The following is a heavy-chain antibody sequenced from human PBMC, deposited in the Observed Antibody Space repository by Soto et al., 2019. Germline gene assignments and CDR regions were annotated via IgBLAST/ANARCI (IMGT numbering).Heavy chain of an antibody. CDR1: GGTFSSYA. Sequence: SVKVSCKASGGTFSSYAISWVRQAPGQGLEWMGGIIPIFGTANYAQKFQGRVTITADESTSTAYMELSSLRSEDTAVYYCARYLLDIVVVVAATNYYYGMDVWGQGTTVTVSS. V-gene: IGHV1-69*13. CDR2: IIPIFGTA. CDR3: ARYLLDIVVVVAATNYYYGMDV. J-gene: IGHJ6*02. D-gene: IGHD2-15*01.